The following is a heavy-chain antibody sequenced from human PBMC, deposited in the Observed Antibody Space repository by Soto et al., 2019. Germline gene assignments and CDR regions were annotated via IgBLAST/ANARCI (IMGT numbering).Heavy chain of an antibody. J-gene: IGHJ4*02. Sequence: QVQLVESGGGVVQPGRSLRLSCAASGFTFSSYAMHWVRQAPGKGLEWVAVISYDGSNKYYADSVKGRFTISRDNSKNTLYLQMKSLRAEDTAVYYCARVHSSSWYVLDYWGQGTLVTVSS. CDR3: ARVHSSSWYVLDY. V-gene: IGHV3-30-3*01. D-gene: IGHD6-13*01. CDR1: GFTFSSYA. CDR2: ISYDGSNK.